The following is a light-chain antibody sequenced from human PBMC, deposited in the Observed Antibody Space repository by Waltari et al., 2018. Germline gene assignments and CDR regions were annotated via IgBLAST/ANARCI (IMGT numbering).Light chain of an antibody. CDR3: CSYAGGRPHVV. CDR1: SSDVGTYTL. CDR2: EGT. J-gene: IGLJ2*01. V-gene: IGLV2-23*01. Sequence: QSALTQPASVSGSPGQSITISCTGTSSDVGTYTLVPWYQQPPGKAPKLMIYEGTKRSSGVSSRFSVSKSGNTASLTISGLQAEDEAHYCCCSYAGGRPHVVFGGGTQLTVL.